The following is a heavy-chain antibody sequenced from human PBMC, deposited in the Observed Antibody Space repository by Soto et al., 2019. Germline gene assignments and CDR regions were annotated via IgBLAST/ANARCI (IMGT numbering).Heavy chain of an antibody. V-gene: IGHV2-5*02. CDR3: AHRSTVTTSNWFDP. Sequence: KESGPTLVKPTQTLTLTCTFSGFSLSTSGVGVGWIRQPPGKALEWLALIYWDDDKRYSPSLKSRLTITKDTSKNQVVLTMTNMDPVDTATYYCAHRSTVTTSNWFDPWGQGTLVTVSS. CDR2: IYWDDDK. CDR1: GFSLSTSGVG. D-gene: IGHD4-17*01. J-gene: IGHJ5*02.